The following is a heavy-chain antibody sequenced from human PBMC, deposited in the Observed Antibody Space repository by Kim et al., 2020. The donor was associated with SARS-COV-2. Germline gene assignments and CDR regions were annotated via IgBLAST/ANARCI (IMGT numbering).Heavy chain of an antibody. CDR2: IIPIFGTA. Sequence: SVKVSCKASGGTFSSYAISWVRQAPGQGLEWMGGIIPIFGTANYAQKFQGRVTITADESTSTAYMELSSLRSEDTAVYYCAGVDSDSSGYYYVGVFVYWGQGTLVTVSS. CDR1: GGTFSSYA. CDR3: AGVDSDSSGYYYVGVFVY. V-gene: IGHV1-69*13. J-gene: IGHJ4*02. D-gene: IGHD3-22*01.